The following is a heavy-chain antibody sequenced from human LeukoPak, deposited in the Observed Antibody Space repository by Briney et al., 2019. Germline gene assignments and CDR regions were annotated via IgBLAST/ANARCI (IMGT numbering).Heavy chain of an antibody. J-gene: IGHJ3*02. CDR2: IKQDGSEK. CDR3: ARDFDILTGYYMGDDAFDI. V-gene: IGHV3-7*01. Sequence: PGGSLRLSCAASGFTFSSYWMSWVRQAPGKGLEWVANIKQDGSEKYYVDSVKGRFTISRDNAKNSLYLQMNSLRAEDTAVYYCARDFDILTGYYMGDDAFDIWGQGTMVTVSS. CDR1: GFTFSSYW. D-gene: IGHD3-9*01.